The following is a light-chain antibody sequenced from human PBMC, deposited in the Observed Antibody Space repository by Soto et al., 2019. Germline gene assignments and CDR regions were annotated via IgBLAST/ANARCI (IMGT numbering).Light chain of an antibody. CDR1: SSNIRAGYD. V-gene: IGLV1-40*01. J-gene: IGLJ2*01. CDR2: ANT. Sequence: QSVLTQPPSVSGAPGHRITISCTGSSSNIRAGYDVHWYQQLPGTAPKLLIYANTNRPSGVPGRFSGSKSGASASLAITGLQAEDGADYYCQSYDSSLSASVFGGGTKLTVL. CDR3: QSYDSSLSASV.